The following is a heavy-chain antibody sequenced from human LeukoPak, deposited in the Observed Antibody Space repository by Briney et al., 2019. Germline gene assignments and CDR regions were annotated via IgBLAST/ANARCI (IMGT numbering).Heavy chain of an antibody. CDR3: VREGTTVALFDY. D-gene: IGHD6-19*01. V-gene: IGHV3-7*01. CDR1: GFIFSTYW. CDR2: RKQDGGES. Sequence: GSLILSCATSGFIFSTYWKSWDRQAPGEGLEWVANRKQDGGESYYVDPVKGRFTISRDNAKYSLYLQITSLRAEDTAVYYCVREGTTVALFDYWGQGSLVTVSS. J-gene: IGHJ4*02.